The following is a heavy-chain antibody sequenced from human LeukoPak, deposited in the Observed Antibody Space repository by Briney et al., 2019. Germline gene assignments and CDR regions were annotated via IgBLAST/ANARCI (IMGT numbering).Heavy chain of an antibody. Sequence: PGGSLRLSCAASGFTFSSYAMSWVRQAPGKGLEWVAFIRYDGSNKYYADSVKGRFTISRDNSKNTLYLQMNSLRAEDTAVYYCAKDGAAAAYSYWYFDLWGRGTLVTVSS. V-gene: IGHV3-30*02. D-gene: IGHD6-13*01. CDR3: AKDGAAAAYSYWYFDL. CDR1: GFTFSSYA. J-gene: IGHJ2*01. CDR2: IRYDGSNK.